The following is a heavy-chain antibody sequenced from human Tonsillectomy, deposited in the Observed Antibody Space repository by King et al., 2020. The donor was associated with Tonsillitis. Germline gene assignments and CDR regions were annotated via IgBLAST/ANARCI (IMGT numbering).Heavy chain of an antibody. CDR3: AGEADYYDTTAYYTY. CDR2: ISAYNGNT. V-gene: IGHV1-18*04. J-gene: IGHJ4*02. CDR1: GYTFTTYG. Sequence: QLVQSGAEVKKPGASVKLSCKASGYTFTTYGINWVRQAPGQGLEWMGWISAYNGNTNYAQKVQGRVTMTTDTSTSTSYMELRSLRSDDTAVYFCAGEADYYDTTAYYTYRGQGTLVTVSS. D-gene: IGHD3-22*01.